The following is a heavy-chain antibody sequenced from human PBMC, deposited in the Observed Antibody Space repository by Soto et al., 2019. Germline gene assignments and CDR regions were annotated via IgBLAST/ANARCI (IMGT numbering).Heavy chain of an antibody. D-gene: IGHD6-6*01. CDR3: SREYSCSRSFDY. Sequence: PSETLSLTCTVSVGSVSSGSYYWSWIRQPPGKGLEWIGYIYYCGSTNYNPSLKSRVTISVDTSKNQFSMKLSSVTAAHTAVYYCSREYSCSRSFDYWGQGTLVTVSS. CDR2: IYYCGST. V-gene: IGHV4-61*01. CDR1: VGSVSSGSYY. J-gene: IGHJ4*02.